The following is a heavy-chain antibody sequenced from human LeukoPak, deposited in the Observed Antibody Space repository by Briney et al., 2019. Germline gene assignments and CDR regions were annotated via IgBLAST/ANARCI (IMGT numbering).Heavy chain of an antibody. D-gene: IGHD3-9*01. CDR2: IKQDGSEK. CDR3: ARVLRYFDWLLPDYHFDY. Sequence: QPGGSLRLSCAASGFTFSSYWMSWVRQAPGKGLEWVANIKQDGSEKYYVDSVKGRFTISRDNAKNLLYLQMNSLRAEDTAVYYCARVLRYFDWLLPDYHFDYWGQGTLVTVSS. CDR1: GFTFSSYW. V-gene: IGHV3-7*04. J-gene: IGHJ4*02.